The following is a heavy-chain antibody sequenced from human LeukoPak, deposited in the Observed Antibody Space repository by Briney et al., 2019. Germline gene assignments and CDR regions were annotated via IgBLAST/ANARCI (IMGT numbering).Heavy chain of an antibody. V-gene: IGHV4-34*01. CDR1: GGSFSGYY. Sequence: PSETLSLTCAVYGGSFSGYYWSWIRQPPGKGLEWIGEINHSGSTNYNPSLKSRVTISVDTSKNQFSLKLSSVTAADTAVYYCAREQSSGWYQGYWGQGTLVTVSS. J-gene: IGHJ4*02. D-gene: IGHD6-19*01. CDR2: INHSGST. CDR3: AREQSSGWYQGY.